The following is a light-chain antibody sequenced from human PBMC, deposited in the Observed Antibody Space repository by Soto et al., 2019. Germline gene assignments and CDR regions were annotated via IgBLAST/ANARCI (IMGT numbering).Light chain of an antibody. Sequence: QSVLTQPPSASGTPGQRVTISCSGSRSNIGSDAVSWFQQLPGTAPKLLIYSNNQRPSGVPDRFSGSKSGTSASLAISGLQSEDEAHYYCALWDVSRKAWVFGGGTKLTVL. CDR2: SNN. V-gene: IGLV1-44*01. J-gene: IGLJ3*02. CDR1: RSNIGSDA. CDR3: ALWDVSRKAWV.